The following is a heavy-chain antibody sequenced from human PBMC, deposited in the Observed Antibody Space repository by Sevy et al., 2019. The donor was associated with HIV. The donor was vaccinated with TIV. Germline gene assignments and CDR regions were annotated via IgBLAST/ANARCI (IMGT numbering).Heavy chain of an antibody. CDR2: ISYDGRNK. D-gene: IGHD6-6*01. CDR3: ANEPYSSSPRSGMDV. V-gene: IGHV3-30*18. CDR1: GFTFSSYG. J-gene: IGHJ6*02. Sequence: GESLKISCAASGFTFSSYGMHWVRQAPGKGLEWVAFISYDGRNKYYADSVKGRFTISRDNSKNALYLQMNSLRAEDTAVYYCANEPYSSSPRSGMDVWGQGTTVTVSS.